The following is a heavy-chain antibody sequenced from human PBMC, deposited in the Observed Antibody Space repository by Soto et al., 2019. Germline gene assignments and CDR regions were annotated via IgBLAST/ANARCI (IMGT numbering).Heavy chain of an antibody. J-gene: IGHJ1*01. CDR1: GYTFSNYG. Sequence: QVQLVPSGTEVKKPGASVKVSCKASGYTFSNYGISWVRQAPGQGPEWMGWISGYNGNTKYAQTLQGRVTMTTDTSTSTAYMELRSLRSDDTAVYYCARGGSSWSAEYYQHWGQGTLVIVSS. CDR3: ARGGSSWSAEYYQH. V-gene: IGHV1-18*01. CDR2: ISGYNGNT. D-gene: IGHD6-13*01.